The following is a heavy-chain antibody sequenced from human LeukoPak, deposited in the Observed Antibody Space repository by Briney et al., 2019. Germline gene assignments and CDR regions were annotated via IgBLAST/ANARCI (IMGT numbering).Heavy chain of an antibody. J-gene: IGHJ4*02. CDR3: AGHHPRNTVDF. V-gene: IGHV4-59*08. CDR2: IYYSGST. Sequence: SETLSLTCTVSGGSISSYYWTWIRQPPGKGLEWIGYIYYSGSTDYNPSLRSRVTISLDTSKNQFSLKLSSVTAADTAVYYCAGHHPRNTVDFWGQGTLVTVSS. D-gene: IGHD2/OR15-2a*01. CDR1: GGSISSYY.